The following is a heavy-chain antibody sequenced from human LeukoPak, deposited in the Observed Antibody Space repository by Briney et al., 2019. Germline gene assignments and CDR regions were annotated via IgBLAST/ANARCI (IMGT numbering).Heavy chain of an antibody. J-gene: IGHJ6*03. CDR2: INPNSGGT. V-gene: IGHV1-2*06. CDR3: AREIIPDIVVVVAVYMDV. D-gene: IGHD2-15*01. Sequence: ASVKVSCKASGYTFTGYYMHWVRQAPGQGLEWMGRINPNSGGTNYAQKFQGRVTMTRDTSISTAYMELSRPRSDDTAVYYCAREIIPDIVVVVAVYMDVWGKGTTVTVSS. CDR1: GYTFTGYY.